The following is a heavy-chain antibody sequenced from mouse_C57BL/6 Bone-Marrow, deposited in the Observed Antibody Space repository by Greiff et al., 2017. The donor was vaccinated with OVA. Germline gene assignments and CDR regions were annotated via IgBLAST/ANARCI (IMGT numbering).Heavy chain of an antibody. Sequence: EVKLMESGGGLVQPGGSLSLSCAASGFTFTDYYMSWVRQPPGKALEWLGFIRNKANGYTTEYSASVKGRFTISRDNSQSILYLQMNALRAEDSATYYCARYRPDGYHSMDYWGQGTSVTVSS. V-gene: IGHV7-3*01. CDR3: ARYRPDGYHSMDY. J-gene: IGHJ4*01. CDR2: IRNKANGYTT. CDR1: GFTFTDYY. D-gene: IGHD2-3*01.